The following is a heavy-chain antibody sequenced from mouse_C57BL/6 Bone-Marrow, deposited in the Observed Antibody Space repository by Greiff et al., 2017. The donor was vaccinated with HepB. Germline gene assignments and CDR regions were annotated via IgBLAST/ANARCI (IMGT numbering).Heavy chain of an antibody. CDR3: TRRGIYDYALYY. J-gene: IGHJ2*01. D-gene: IGHD2-4*01. CDR2: IHPNSGST. CDR1: GYTFTSYW. Sequence: VQLQQPGAELVKPGASVKLSCKASGYTFTSYWMHWVKQRPGQGLEWIGMIHPNSGSTNYNEKFKSKATLTVDKSPSTAYMQLSSLTSEDSAVYYCTRRGIYDYALYYWGQGTTLTGSS. V-gene: IGHV1-64*01.